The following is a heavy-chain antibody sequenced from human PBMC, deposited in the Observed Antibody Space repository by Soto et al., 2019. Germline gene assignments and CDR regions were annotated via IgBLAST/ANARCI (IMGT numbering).Heavy chain of an antibody. J-gene: IGHJ5*02. Sequence: EVQLVESGGGLVQPGGSLRLSCAASGFTFSSYWMHWVRQAPGKGLVWVSRINSDGSSTSYADSVKGRFTISRDNAKNTLYLQMNSLRAEDTAVYYCARPRVGSYYRADWFDPWGQGTLVTVSS. CDR3: ARPRVGSYYRADWFDP. CDR1: GFTFSSYW. V-gene: IGHV3-74*01. CDR2: INSDGSST. D-gene: IGHD1-26*01.